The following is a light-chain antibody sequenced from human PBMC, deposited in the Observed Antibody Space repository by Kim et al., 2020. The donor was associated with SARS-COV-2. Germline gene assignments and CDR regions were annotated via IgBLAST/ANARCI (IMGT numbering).Light chain of an antibody. CDR1: QSVSSNF. CDR3: QQYATSPET. J-gene: IGKJ1*01. CDR2: SAS. Sequence: ENALTQSPGTLSLSPGERATLSCRASQSVSSNFLAWYQQKAGQAPRLVIYSASSRASGIPDRFSGSGSGTDFTLTISTLEPEDFAVYYCQQYATSPETFGQGTKVDIK. V-gene: IGKV3-20*01.